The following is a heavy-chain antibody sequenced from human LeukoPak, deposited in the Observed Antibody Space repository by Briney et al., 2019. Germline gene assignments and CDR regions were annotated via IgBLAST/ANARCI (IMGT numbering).Heavy chain of an antibody. CDR2: IYYSGST. CDR1: GGSISSYY. D-gene: IGHD3-22*01. J-gene: IGHJ4*02. CDR3: ARLPYYYDSSGYYRIFDY. V-gene: IGHV4-59*12. Sequence: SETLSLTCTVSGGSISSYYWSWIRQPPGKGLEWIGYIYYSGSTNYNPSLKSRVTISVDTSKNQFSLKLSSVTAADTAVYYCARLPYYYDSSGYYRIFDYWGQGTLVTVSS.